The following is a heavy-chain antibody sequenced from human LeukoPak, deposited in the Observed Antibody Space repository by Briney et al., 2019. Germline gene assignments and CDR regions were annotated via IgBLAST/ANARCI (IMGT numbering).Heavy chain of an antibody. CDR3: AKGFTTVTNYYYYYMDV. D-gene: IGHD4-17*01. CDR2: IYSDNT. CDR1: GFTVSSNS. V-gene: IGHV3-53*01. J-gene: IGHJ6*03. Sequence: GGSLRLSCTVSGFTVSSNSMSWVRQAPGKGLEWVSFIYSDNTHYSDSVKGRFTISRDNSKNTLYLQMNSLRAEDTAVYYCAKGFTTVTNYYYYYMDVWGKGTTVTVSS.